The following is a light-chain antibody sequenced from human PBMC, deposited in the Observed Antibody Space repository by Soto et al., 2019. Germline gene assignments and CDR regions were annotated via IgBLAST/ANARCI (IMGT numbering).Light chain of an antibody. CDR1: SSNIGSNT. CDR3: AAWDDSLNGLWV. Sequence: QSVLTQPPSASGTPGQRVTISCSGSSSNIGSNTVNWYQQLPGTAPKLLIYSNNQRPSGVPDRFSGSKSGTSASLAISGLQSEDEAEYYCAAWDDSLNGLWVFGGGTKLTVL. CDR2: SNN. V-gene: IGLV1-44*01. J-gene: IGLJ3*02.